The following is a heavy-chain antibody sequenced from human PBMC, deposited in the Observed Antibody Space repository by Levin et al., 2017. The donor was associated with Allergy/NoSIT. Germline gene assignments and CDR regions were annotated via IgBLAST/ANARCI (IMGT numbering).Heavy chain of an antibody. CDR2: TYYRSKWYN. J-gene: IGHJ3*01. V-gene: IGHV6-1*01. D-gene: IGHD1-26*01. Sequence: SQTLSLTCAISGDRVSSNRAAWNWIRQTPSRGLEWLGRTYYRSKWYNDYALSVKSRITINPDTSKNQFSLQLNSVTPEDTAVYYCARFLGGLDGFDFWGQGTMVTVSS. CDR1: GDRVSSNRAA. CDR3: ARFLGGLDGFDF.